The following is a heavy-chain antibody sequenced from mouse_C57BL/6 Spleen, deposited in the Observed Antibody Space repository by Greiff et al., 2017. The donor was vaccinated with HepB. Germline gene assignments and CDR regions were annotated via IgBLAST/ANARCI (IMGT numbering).Heavy chain of an antibody. CDR2: IHPNSGST. J-gene: IGHJ4*01. Sequence: QVQLQQPGAELVKPGASVKLSCKASGYTFTSYWMHWVKQRPGQGLEWIGMIHPNSGSTNYNEKFKSKATLTVDKSSSTAYMQLSSLTSEDSAVYYCARGGQLGPSYYAMDYWGQGTSVTVSS. CDR1: GYTFTSYW. CDR3: ARGGQLGPSYYAMDY. V-gene: IGHV1-64*01. D-gene: IGHD4-1*02.